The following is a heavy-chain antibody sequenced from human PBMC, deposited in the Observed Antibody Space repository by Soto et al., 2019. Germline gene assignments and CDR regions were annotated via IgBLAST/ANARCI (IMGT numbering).Heavy chain of an antibody. D-gene: IGHD2-15*01. V-gene: IGHV1-46*01. Sequence: ASVKVSCKASGYIFTAYSMHWVRQAPAQGLEWMGVVNPSGGSTNYAQKFQGRITMTGDTSTSTVYLDLSSLTSEDTAVYYCAREENCSDGICYSEYFQRWGQGTLVTVSS. CDR3: AREENCSDGICYSEYFQR. J-gene: IGHJ1*01. CDR1: GYIFTAYS. CDR2: VNPSGGST.